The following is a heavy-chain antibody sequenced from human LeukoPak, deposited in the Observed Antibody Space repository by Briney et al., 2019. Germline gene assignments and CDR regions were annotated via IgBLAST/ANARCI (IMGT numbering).Heavy chain of an antibody. CDR2: IIPIFGTA. CDR3: ARGYCSSTSCYPGEYYYYMDV. CDR1: GGTFSSYA. J-gene: IGHJ6*03. Sequence: ASVKVSCKASGGTFSSYAISWVRQAPGQGLEWMGGIIPIFGTANYAQKFQGRVTITADESTSTAYMELSSLRSEDTAVYYCARGYCSSTSCYPGEYYYYMDVWGKGTTVTVSS. D-gene: IGHD2-2*01. V-gene: IGHV1-69*01.